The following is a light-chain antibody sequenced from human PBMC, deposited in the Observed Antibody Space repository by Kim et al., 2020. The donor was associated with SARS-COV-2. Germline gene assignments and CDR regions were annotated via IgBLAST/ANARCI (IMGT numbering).Light chain of an antibody. CDR2: GAS. CDR1: QSVSSN. V-gene: IGKV3-15*01. J-gene: IGKJ2*01. Sequence: SPGERATLSCRASQSVSSNLAWYQQKPGQAPRLYIYGASTRATGIPARFSGSGSGTEFTLTISSLQSEDFAVYYCQQYNNWPPDTFGQGTKLEI. CDR3: QQYNNWPPDT.